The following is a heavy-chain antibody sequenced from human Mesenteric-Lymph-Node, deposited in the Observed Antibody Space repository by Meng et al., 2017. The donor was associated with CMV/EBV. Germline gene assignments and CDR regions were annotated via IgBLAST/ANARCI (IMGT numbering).Heavy chain of an antibody. Sequence: SETLSLTCTVSGGSVSSGGYYWSWIRQPPGKGLEWIGYVYNSGSTKYNPSLKSRVTFSLDTSKNQFSLNLRSLTAADTAVYYCARDSVTIFGFGFDPWGQGTLVTFSS. CDR2: VYNSGST. V-gene: IGHV4-61*08. CDR1: GGSVSSGGYY. J-gene: IGHJ5*02. D-gene: IGHD3-3*01. CDR3: ARDSVTIFGFGFDP.